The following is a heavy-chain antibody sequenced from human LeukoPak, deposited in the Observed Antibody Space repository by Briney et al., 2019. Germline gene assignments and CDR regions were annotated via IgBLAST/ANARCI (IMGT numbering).Heavy chain of an antibody. V-gene: IGHV3-7*01. CDR3: ARLTWTGVXY. J-gene: IGHJ4*02. D-gene: IGHD3/OR15-3a*01. CDR2: INEGGSER. CDR1: GFTFSRYW. Sequence: GGSLRLSCVASGFTFSRYWMNWVRQAPGKGLEWVASINEGGSERHYVDSVKGRFTLSRDDADNSGYLQMDSLRVEDTAVYYCARLTWTGVXYXXQGTLXT.